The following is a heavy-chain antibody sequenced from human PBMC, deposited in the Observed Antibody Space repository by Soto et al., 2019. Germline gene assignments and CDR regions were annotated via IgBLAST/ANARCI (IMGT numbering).Heavy chain of an antibody. Sequence: GGSLRLSCSASGFTFSSYAMHWVRQAPGKGLEYVSAISSNGGSTYYADSVKGRFTISRDNSKNTLYLQMSSLRAEDTAVYYCVKDRRAKGTGGYHDDAFDIWGQGTMVTVSS. V-gene: IGHV3-64D*08. CDR1: GFTFSSYA. CDR3: VKDRRAKGTGGYHDDAFDI. CDR2: ISSNGGST. D-gene: IGHD5-12*01. J-gene: IGHJ3*02.